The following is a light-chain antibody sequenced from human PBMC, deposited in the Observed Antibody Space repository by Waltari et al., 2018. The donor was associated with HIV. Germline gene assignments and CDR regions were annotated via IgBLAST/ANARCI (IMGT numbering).Light chain of an antibody. CDR1: QSLLHGDGKTY. V-gene: IGKV2D-29*01. J-gene: IGKJ4*01. Sequence: IVMTQSPVSLSVTPGQPASIYCKSSQSLLHGDGKTYLYWYRQKPGQPPQLLIYEGSSRFYRVPDRFSGGGSWTDFSLTISRVEAEDVGIYYCMQSVQLPLTFGGGTKVEIK. CDR2: EGS. CDR3: MQSVQLPLT.